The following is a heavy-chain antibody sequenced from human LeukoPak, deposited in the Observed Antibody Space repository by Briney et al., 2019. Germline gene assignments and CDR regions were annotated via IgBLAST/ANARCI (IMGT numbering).Heavy chain of an antibody. Sequence: SESLSLTCTVSGGSISSSSYYWGWIRQPPGKGREWIGSIYYSGSTYYNPSLKSRVTISVDTSKHQFSLKLSSVTAADTAVYYCARDSIAAAGLFDYWGQGTLVTVSS. CDR3: ARDSIAAAGLFDY. CDR2: IYYSGST. D-gene: IGHD6-13*01. J-gene: IGHJ4*02. V-gene: IGHV4-39*07. CDR1: GGSISSSSYY.